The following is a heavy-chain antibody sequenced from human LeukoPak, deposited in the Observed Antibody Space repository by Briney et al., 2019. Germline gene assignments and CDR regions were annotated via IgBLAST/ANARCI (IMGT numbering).Heavy chain of an antibody. CDR3: IKALSGPWSFDY. J-gene: IGHJ4*02. Sequence: GGSLRLSCSASGFTFSVHYMHWVRQAPGKGLEYVSTISDNGDNTCYADSVKGRFIISRYNSKNTLYLQMNSLIVEDTAVYYCIKALSGPWSFDYWGKGTLLIVSS. V-gene: IGHV3-64D*08. D-gene: IGHD1-26*01. CDR1: GFTFSVHY. CDR2: ISDNGDNT.